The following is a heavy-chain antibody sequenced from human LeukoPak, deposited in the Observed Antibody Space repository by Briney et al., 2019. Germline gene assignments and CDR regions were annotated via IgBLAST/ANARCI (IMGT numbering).Heavy chain of an antibody. CDR3: ARDKVGTGYYFDY. CDR2: IREDASEK. D-gene: IGHD1-1*01. Sequence: GGSLRLSCAASGFTFSSYCMSWVRQAPGKGLEWVANIREDASEKYYVDSVKGRFTISRDNAKDSVYLHMNSLRAEDTAVYFCARDKVGTGYYFDYWGQGTLVTVSS. CDR1: GFTFSSYC. V-gene: IGHV3-7*01. J-gene: IGHJ4*02.